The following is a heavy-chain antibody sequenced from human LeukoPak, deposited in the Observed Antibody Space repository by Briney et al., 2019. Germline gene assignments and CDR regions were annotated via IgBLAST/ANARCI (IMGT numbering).Heavy chain of an antibody. V-gene: IGHV4-39*07. CDR3: ARGRGEGRGISMVRGVRAPSYNWFDP. D-gene: IGHD3-10*01. CDR1: GGSISSSTYY. Sequence: PSETLSLTCTVSGGSISSSTYYWGWIRQPPGKGLEWIGSIYYSGSTYYNPSLKSRVTISVDTSKNQFSLKLSSVTAADTAVYYCARGRGEGRGISMVRGVRAPSYNWFDPWGHGTLVTVSS. CDR2: IYYSGST. J-gene: IGHJ5*02.